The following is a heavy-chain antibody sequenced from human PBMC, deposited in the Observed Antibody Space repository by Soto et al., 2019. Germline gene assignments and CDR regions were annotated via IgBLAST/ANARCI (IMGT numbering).Heavy chain of an antibody. Sequence: QVQLVESGGGVVQPERSLRLSCVASGFTFTNHVMHWVRQAPGKGLEWVALISFDGKYGPVHYMYYADSVKGRFTSSRDNSKNTLYLQMNSLKAEDTAVYYCVRDVGTFYYYYAMDVWGQGTTVTVSS. CDR2: ISFDGKYGPVHYM. V-gene: IGHV3-30*04. CDR1: GFTFTNHV. J-gene: IGHJ6*02. CDR3: VRDVGTFYYYYAMDV.